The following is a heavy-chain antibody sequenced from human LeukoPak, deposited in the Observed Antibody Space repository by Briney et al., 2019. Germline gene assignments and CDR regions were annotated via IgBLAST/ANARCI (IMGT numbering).Heavy chain of an antibody. CDR2: IYTSGST. CDR1: GGSISSYY. Sequence: SETLSLTCTVSGGSISSYYWSWIRQPAGKGLEWIGRIYTSGSTNYNPSLKSRVTISVDTSKNQFSLKLSSVTAADTAVYYCATSYYYDSSGYYENWFDPWGQGTLVTVSS. D-gene: IGHD3-22*01. V-gene: IGHV4-4*07. CDR3: ATSYYYDSSGYYENWFDP. J-gene: IGHJ5*02.